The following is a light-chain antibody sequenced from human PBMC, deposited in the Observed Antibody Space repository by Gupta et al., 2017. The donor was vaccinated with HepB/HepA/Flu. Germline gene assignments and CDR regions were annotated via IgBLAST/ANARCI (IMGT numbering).Light chain of an antibody. J-gene: IGKJ4*02. CDR3: QQYYNWPLT. CDR2: GAS. V-gene: IGKV3-15*01. CDR1: QNINNN. Sequence: EIVMTQSPVTLSVSPGESAALSCRASQNINNNLAWYQQKPGQAPRLLIFGASTRATGTPARFSGSGPGTDFVLTISSLQSEDSAVYYCQQYYNWPLTFGGGTQAEIK.